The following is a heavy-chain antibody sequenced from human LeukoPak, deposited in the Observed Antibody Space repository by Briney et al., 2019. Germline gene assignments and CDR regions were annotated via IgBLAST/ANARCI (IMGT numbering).Heavy chain of an antibody. CDR1: GGSISSGSYY. Sequence: SQTLSLTCTVTGGSISSGSYYWSWIRQPAGKGLEWIRRIYTSGSTNYNPSLKSRVTISVDTSKNQFSLKLSSVTAADTAVYYCARASGSYFWYYFDYWGQGTLVTVSS. CDR2: IYTSGST. J-gene: IGHJ4*02. V-gene: IGHV4-61*02. CDR3: ARASGSYFWYYFDY. D-gene: IGHD1-26*01.